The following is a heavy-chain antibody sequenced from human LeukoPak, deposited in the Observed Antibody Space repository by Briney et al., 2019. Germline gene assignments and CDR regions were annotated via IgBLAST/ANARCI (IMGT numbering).Heavy chain of an antibody. V-gene: IGHV3-30*18. CDR3: AKDGIRYYYDSSGYYGDY. CDR2: ISYEGSNE. J-gene: IGHJ4*02. D-gene: IGHD3-22*01. CDR1: GFSFRSYA. Sequence: PGRSLRLSCAASGFSFRSYAMHWVRQAPGKGLEWVAVISYEGSNEYYADSVKGRFTISRDNSKNTLYLQMTSLRAEDTAVYYCAKDGIRYYYDSSGYYGDYWGQGTLVTVSS.